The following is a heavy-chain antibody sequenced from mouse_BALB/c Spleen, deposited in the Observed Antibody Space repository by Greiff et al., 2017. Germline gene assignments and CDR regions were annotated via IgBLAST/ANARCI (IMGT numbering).Heavy chain of an antibody. D-gene: IGHD1-1*02. CDR2: IGSDDSK. V-gene: IGHV8-8-1*01. CDR3: ANRAGGGYYLYFDV. Sequence: QVTLKVSGPGILQPSQTLSLTCSFSGFSLSTYGTAVNWIRQPSGKGLEWLAQIGSDDSKLYNPFLKSRITISKDTSNSQVFLKITSVDTEDSATYYCANRAGGGYYLYFDVWGAGTTVTVSS. J-gene: IGHJ1*01. CDR1: GFSLSTYGTA.